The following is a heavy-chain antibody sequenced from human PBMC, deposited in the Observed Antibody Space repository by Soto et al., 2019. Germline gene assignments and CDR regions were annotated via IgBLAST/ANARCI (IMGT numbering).Heavy chain of an antibody. J-gene: IGHJ4*02. Sequence: EVQVMESGGGLVQPGGSLRLSCSASGFTFSSHWMIWVRQGPGKGLEWVSRIISDGSQTVYSDRVKGRFTISRDNAKNTAYLQMNSLRAEDTGLYYCARAMIGSGTANDYWGQGTLVTVSS. CDR3: ARAMIGSGTANDY. D-gene: IGHD3-16*01. CDR1: GFTFSSHW. V-gene: IGHV3-74*01. CDR2: IISDGSQT.